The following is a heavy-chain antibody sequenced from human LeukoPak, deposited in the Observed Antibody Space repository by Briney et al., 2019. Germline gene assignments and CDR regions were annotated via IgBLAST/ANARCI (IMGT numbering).Heavy chain of an antibody. CDR1: GGSFSGYY. CDR3: ARDRIAVAGYFDY. CDR2: INHSGST. Sequence: SETLSLTCAVYGGSFSGYYWSWIRQPPGKGLEWIGEINHSGSTNYNLSLKSRVTISVDTSKNQFSLKLSSVTAADTAVYYCARDRIAVAGYFDYWGQGTLVTVSS. D-gene: IGHD6-19*01. V-gene: IGHV4-34*01. J-gene: IGHJ4*02.